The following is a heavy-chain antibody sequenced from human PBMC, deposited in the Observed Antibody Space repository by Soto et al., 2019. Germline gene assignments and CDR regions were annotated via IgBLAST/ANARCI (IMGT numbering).Heavy chain of an antibody. CDR2: ISYDGSNK. V-gene: IGHV3-30-3*01. J-gene: IGHJ3*02. CDR3: ARGPGEHSPRRPGI. Sequence: GGSLRLSCAASGFTFSSYAMHWVRQAPGKGLEWVAVISYDGSNKYYADSVKGRFTISRDNSKNTLYLQMNSLRAEDTAVYYCARGPGEHSPRRPGIWGQGTMVTVSS. CDR1: GFTFSSYA. D-gene: IGHD5-18*01.